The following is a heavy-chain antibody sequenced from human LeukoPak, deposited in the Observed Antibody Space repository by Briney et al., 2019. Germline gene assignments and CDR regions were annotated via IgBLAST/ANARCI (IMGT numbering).Heavy chain of an antibody. V-gene: IGHV5-51*01. CDR1: GHDFSDYW. D-gene: IGHD2-2*01. CDR3: ARRDGYCSSTSCYADYYYGMDV. J-gene: IGHJ6*02. CDR2: IFPGDSNT. Sequence: GESLKISCRGSGHDFSDYWIGWVRQMPGKGLEWMGIIFPGDSNTIYGPSFQGQVTISVDRSISTAYLQWSSLKASDTAMYYCARRDGYCSSTSCYADYYYGMDVWGQGTTVTVSS.